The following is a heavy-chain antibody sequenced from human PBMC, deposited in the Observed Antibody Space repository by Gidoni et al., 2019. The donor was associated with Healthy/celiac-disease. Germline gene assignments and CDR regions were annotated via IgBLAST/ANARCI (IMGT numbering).Heavy chain of an antibody. CDR1: GFPFSSYS. D-gene: IGHD5-18*01. CDR3: ARGGYSYGYFDY. V-gene: IGHV3-21*01. CDR2: ISSSGSTI. J-gene: IGHJ4*02. Sequence: EVQLVESGGGLVKPGGSLRLSCAASGFPFSSYSMNWVRQAPGKGLEWVSSISSSGSTIYYADSVKGRFTISRDNAKNSLYLQMNSLRAEDTAVYYCARGGYSYGYFDYWGQGTLVTVSS.